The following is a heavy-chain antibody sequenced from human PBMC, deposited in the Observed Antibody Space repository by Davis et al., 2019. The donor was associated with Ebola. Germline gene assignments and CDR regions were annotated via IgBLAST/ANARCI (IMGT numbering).Heavy chain of an antibody. D-gene: IGHD1-26*01. V-gene: IGHV3-33*01. CDR2: IWYDGSNK. J-gene: IGHJ4*02. CDR1: GFTFSSYG. CDR3: AMGGQTYDY. Sequence: SLKIPCAASGFTFSSYGMHWVRQAPGKGLEWVAVIWYDGSNKYYADSVKGRFTISRDNSKNTLYLQMNSLRAEDTAVYYCAMGGQTYDYWGQGTLVTVSS.